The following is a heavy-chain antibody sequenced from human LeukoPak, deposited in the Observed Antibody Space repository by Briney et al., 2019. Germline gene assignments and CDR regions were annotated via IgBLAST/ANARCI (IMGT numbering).Heavy chain of an antibody. CDR3: AKVRWRAYSYGPFDY. CDR2: ISVSGGST. CDR1: GFTFSRFA. V-gene: IGHV3-23*01. D-gene: IGHD5-18*01. Sequence: GGSLRLSCAASGFTFSRFAMSWVRQAPGKGLEWVSAISVSGGSTYYADSVKGRFTISRDNSKSTLYLQMNSLRAQDTAVYYCAKVRWRAYSYGPFDYWGQGTLVTVSS. J-gene: IGHJ4*02.